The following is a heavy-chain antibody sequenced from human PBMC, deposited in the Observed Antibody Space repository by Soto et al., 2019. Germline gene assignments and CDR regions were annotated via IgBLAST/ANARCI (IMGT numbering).Heavy chain of an antibody. V-gene: IGHV3-7*01. CDR2: ISPDGSDK. J-gene: IGHJ2*01. CDR3: ERARIDL. Sequence: EVQLVESGGGLVQPGGTLRLSCAASGFSFSYYWMTWVRQAPGKGQEWVANISPDGSDKYYVDSVKGRFTISRDHVKNSLYLQVNSLRVDETALYYCERARIDLWCCGTLVTVSS. CDR1: GFSFSYYW.